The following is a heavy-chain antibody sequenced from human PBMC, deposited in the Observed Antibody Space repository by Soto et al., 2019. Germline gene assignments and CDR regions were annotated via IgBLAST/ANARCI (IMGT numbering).Heavy chain of an antibody. Sequence: EVQLVESGGGLVQPGGSLTLSCAASGFTFSRYWMYWVRQAPGKGLVWVSRINSDGCDTSNAGSVKGRFTISRDNAKNTLYLQMNSLRAEDTAVYYCARVEDFWGGYYSSMDVWGKGTTVTVSS. CDR2: INSDGCDT. J-gene: IGHJ6*03. V-gene: IGHV3-74*01. D-gene: IGHD3-3*01. CDR1: GFTFSRYW. CDR3: ARVEDFWGGYYSSMDV.